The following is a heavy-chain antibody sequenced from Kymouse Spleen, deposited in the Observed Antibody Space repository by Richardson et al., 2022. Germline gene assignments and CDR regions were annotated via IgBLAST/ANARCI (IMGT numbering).Heavy chain of an antibody. V-gene: IGHV4-39*01. CDR1: GGSISSSSYY. J-gene: IGHJ3*02. CDR2: IYYSGST. D-gene: IGHD3-9*01. Sequence: QLQLQESGPGLVKPSETLSLTCTVSGGSISSSSYYWGWIRQPPGKGLEWIGSIYYSGSTYYNPSLKSRVTISVDTSKNQFSLKLSSVTAADTAVYYCARYDILTGYYNPDAFDIWGQGTMVTVSS. CDR3: ARYDILTGYYNPDAFDI.